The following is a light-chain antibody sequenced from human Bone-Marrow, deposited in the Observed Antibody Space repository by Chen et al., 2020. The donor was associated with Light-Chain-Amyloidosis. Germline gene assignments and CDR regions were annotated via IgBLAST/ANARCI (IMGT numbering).Light chain of an antibody. CDR1: SSDIGAYNY. CDR2: AVT. V-gene: IGLV2-14*01. Sequence: QSALPQPASLSGSPGQSLTISCTGTSSDIGAYNYVSWYQQPPGKATKLIIYAVTPRPSGVSNRFSGAKSRHTASLTISGLQAEDAADYYCSSYSNSSIQVFGTGTTLTVL. CDR3: SSYSNSSIQV. J-gene: IGLJ1*01.